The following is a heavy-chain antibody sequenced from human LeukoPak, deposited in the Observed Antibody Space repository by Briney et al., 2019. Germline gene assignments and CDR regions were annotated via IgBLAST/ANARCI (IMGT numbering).Heavy chain of an antibody. D-gene: IGHD6-13*01. CDR3: AREPAGPGLDY. J-gene: IGHJ4*02. CDR1: GFTFSSYG. Sequence: GGSLRLSCAASGFTFSSYGMNWVRQAPGKGLEWLSYISSSSTTYYADSVKGRFTISRDNAKNSLYLQMNSLRDEDTAVYYCAREPAGPGLDYWGQGTLVTVSS. CDR2: ISSSSTT. V-gene: IGHV3-48*02.